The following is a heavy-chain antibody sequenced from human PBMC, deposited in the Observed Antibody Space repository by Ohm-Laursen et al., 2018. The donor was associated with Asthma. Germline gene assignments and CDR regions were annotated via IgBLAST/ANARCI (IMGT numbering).Heavy chain of an antibody. CDR3: VREDFDWPPGYCDY. CDR2: IYHSVST. V-gene: IGHV4-30-4*01. J-gene: IGHJ4*02. D-gene: IGHD3-9*01. Sequence: SQTLSLTCTVSGGSIGSDDYYWSWIRQPPGKGLEWIGYIYHSVSTYYSPSLKSRVAISGDTSKNQFSLKLSFVTAADTAVYYCVREDFDWPPGYCDYWGQGTLVTVSS. CDR1: GGSIGSDDYY.